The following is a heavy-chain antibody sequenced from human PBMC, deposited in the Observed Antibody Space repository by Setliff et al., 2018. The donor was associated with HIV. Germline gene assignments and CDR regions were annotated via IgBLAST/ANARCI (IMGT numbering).Heavy chain of an antibody. J-gene: IGHJ6*02. Sequence: ASVKVSCKASGYTFTSYYIHWVRQAPGQGLEWMGRINPNAGSSSLAQKFQGRVIMTWDTSTSTVYMELSSLTSEDTAVYFCARDRSSGWSYYYGLDVWGQGTTVTAP. CDR1: GYTFTSYY. CDR2: INPNAGSS. V-gene: IGHV1-46*01. CDR3: ARDRSSGWSYYYGLDV. D-gene: IGHD6-19*01.